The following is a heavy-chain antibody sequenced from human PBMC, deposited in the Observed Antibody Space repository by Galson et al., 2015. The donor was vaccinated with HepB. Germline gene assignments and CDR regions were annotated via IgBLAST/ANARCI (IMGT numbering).Heavy chain of an antibody. J-gene: IGHJ5*02. CDR3: AHRRPLYSSSWYVGSVWFDP. V-gene: IGHV2-5*02. CDR1: GFSLSTSGVG. Sequence: PALVKPTQTLTLTCTFSGFSLSTSGVGVGWIRQPPGKALEWLALIYWDDDKRYSPSLKSRLTITKDTSKNQVVLTMTNMDPVDTATYYCAHRRPLYSSSWYVGSVWFDPWGQGTLVTVSS. CDR2: IYWDDDK. D-gene: IGHD6-13*01.